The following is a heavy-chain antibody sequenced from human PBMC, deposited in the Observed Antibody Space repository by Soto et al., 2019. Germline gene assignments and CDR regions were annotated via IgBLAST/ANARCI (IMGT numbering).Heavy chain of an antibody. CDR3: AISWYSGEASY. CDR1: GITFSSYG. J-gene: IGHJ4*02. Sequence: PGGSLRLSCAASGITFSSYGMHWVRQAPGKGLEWVAVISYDGSNKYYADSVKGRFTISRDNSKNTLYLQMNSLRAEDTAVYYCAISWYSGEASYWSQETMVTVSS. V-gene: IGHV3-30*03. D-gene: IGHD6-13*01. CDR2: ISYDGSNK.